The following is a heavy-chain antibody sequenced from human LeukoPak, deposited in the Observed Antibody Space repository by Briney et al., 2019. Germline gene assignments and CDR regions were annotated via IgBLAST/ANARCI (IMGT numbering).Heavy chain of an antibody. V-gene: IGHV3-30*18. CDR2: ISSDANNK. Sequence: GGSLRLSCAASGFTFSSYAINWVRQAPDKGLEWVGVISSDANNKYYAESVKGRFTISRDNSKNTLYLQMNSLRAEDTAVYYCAKGDYDSNGLFDYWGQGTLVTVSS. D-gene: IGHD3-22*01. J-gene: IGHJ4*02. CDR1: GFTFSSYA. CDR3: AKGDYDSNGLFDY.